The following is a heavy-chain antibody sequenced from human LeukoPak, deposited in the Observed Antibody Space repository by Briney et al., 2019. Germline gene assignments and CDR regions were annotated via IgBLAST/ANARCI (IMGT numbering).Heavy chain of an antibody. CDR3: ARGQGIAARRGRDY. J-gene: IGHJ4*02. D-gene: IGHD6-6*01. CDR2: INHSGST. V-gene: IGHV4-34*01. Sequence: SETLSLTCAVCGGSFSGYYWSWIRQPPGKGLEWIGEINHSGSTNYNPSLKSRVTISVDTSKNQFSLKLSSVTAADTAVYYCARGQGIAARRGRDYWGQGTLVTVSS. CDR1: GGSFSGYY.